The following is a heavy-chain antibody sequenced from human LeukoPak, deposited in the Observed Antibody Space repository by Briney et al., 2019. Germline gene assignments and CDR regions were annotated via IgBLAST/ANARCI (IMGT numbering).Heavy chain of an antibody. Sequence: ASVKVSCKASGYTFTSYGISWVRQAPGQGLEWMGWTSAYNGNTNYAQKLQGRVTMTTDTSTSTAYMELRSLRSDDTAVYYCARDYLRYFDWLNYGMDVWGQGTTVTVSS. CDR3: ARDYLRYFDWLNYGMDV. V-gene: IGHV1-18*01. J-gene: IGHJ6*02. CDR2: TSAYNGNT. D-gene: IGHD3-9*01. CDR1: GYTFTSYG.